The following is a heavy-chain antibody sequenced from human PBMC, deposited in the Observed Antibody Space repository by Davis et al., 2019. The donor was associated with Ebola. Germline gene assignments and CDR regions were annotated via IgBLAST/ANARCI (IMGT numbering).Heavy chain of an antibody. CDR3: VKGRALVAVAGNDY. Sequence: GESLKISCSASGFTFSSYAMHWVRQAPGKGLEYVSAISSNGGSTYYADSVKGRFTISIDNSKNTLYLQMSSLRAEDTAVDYCVKGRALVAVAGNDYWGQGTLVTVSS. D-gene: IGHD6-19*01. J-gene: IGHJ4*02. V-gene: IGHV3-64D*08. CDR1: GFTFSSYA. CDR2: ISSNGGST.